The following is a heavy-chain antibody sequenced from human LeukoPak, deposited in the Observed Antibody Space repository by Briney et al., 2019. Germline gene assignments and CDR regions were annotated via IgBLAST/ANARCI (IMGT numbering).Heavy chain of an antibody. D-gene: IGHD3-10*02. CDR2: ISSSSSYI. CDR1: GFTFSDYY. J-gene: IGHJ6*04. CDR3: AELGITMIGGV. Sequence: GGSLRLSCAASGFTFSDYYMRWIRQAPGKGLEWVSSISSSSSYIYYADSVKGRFTISRDNAKNSLYLQMNSLRAEDTAVYYCAELGITMIGGVWGKGTTVTISS. V-gene: IGHV3-11*06.